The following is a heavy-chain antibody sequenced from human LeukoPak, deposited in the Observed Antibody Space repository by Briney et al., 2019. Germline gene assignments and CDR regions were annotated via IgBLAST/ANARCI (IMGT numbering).Heavy chain of an antibody. D-gene: IGHD1-26*01. J-gene: IGHJ4*02. CDR1: GRSISSYY. CDR3: ARNGGSGTYHDGSFDY. V-gene: IGHV4-4*07. CDR2: IYSSGGT. Sequence: SETLSLTCTLSGRSISSYYWSWIRQSAEKGREYLGRIYSSGGTNYNHSLKSRVSMSVDTSKNQFSLKLGSVTAADTAVYYCARNGGSGTYHDGSFDYWGQGTLVTVSS.